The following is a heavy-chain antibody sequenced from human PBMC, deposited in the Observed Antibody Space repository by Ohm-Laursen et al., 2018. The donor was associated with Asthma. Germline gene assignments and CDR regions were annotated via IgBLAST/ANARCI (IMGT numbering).Heavy chain of an antibody. CDR2: ISSSSSTI. CDR1: GFTFSHYA. J-gene: IGHJ6*02. CDR3: AREWGGMDV. Sequence: GSLRLSCTASGFTFSHYAMSWVRQAPGKGLEWVSYISSSSSTIYYADSVKGRFTISRDNAKNSLYLQMNNLRAEDAAIYYCAREWGGMDVWGQGTTVTVSS. D-gene: IGHD3-16*01. V-gene: IGHV3-48*01.